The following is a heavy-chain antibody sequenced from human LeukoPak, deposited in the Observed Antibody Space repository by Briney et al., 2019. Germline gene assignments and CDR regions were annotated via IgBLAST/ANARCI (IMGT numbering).Heavy chain of an antibody. CDR2: ISGSGGST. CDR1: GFTFSSYA. Sequence: GGSLRLSCAASGFTFSSYAMSWVRQAPGKGLEWVSVISGSGGSTYYADSVKGRFTISRDNSKNTLYLQMNSLRAEDTAVYYCAKGDCSSTSCYNPTDYWGQGTPVTVSS. V-gene: IGHV3-23*01. J-gene: IGHJ4*02. CDR3: AKGDCSSTSCYNPTDY. D-gene: IGHD2-2*02.